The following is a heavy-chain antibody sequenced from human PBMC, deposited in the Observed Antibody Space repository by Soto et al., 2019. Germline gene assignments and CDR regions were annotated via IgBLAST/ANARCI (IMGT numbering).Heavy chain of an antibody. CDR1: GGSFSGYY. V-gene: IGHV4-34*01. CDR3: ARRVVAALYNYYYYGMDV. CDR2: INHSGST. D-gene: IGHD2-15*01. Sequence: ETLSLTCAVYGGSFSGYYWSWIRQPPGKGLEWIGEINHSGSTNYNPSLKSRVTISVDASKNQFSLKLSSVTAADTAVYYCARRVVAALYNYYYYGMDVWGQGTTVTVSS. J-gene: IGHJ6*02.